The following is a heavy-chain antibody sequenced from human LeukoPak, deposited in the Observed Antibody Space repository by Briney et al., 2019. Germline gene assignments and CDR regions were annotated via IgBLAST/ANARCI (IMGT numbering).Heavy chain of an antibody. CDR2: IYHSGST. CDR3: ARHPLIVVVPAAMQVGAFDI. V-gene: IGHV4-4*02. CDR1: GGSISSSNW. D-gene: IGHD2-2*01. J-gene: IGHJ3*02. Sequence: SETLSLTCAVSGGSISSSNWWSWVRQPPGKGLEWIEEIYHSGSTNYNPSLKSRVTISVDKSKNQFSLKLSSVTAADTAVYYCARHPLIVVVPAAMQVGAFDIWGQGTMVTVSS.